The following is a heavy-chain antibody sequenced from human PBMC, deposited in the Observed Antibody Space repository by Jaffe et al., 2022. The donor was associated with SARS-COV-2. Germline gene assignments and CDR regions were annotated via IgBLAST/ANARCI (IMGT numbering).Heavy chain of an antibody. D-gene: IGHD3-3*01. CDR1: GFTLSSHI. Sequence: EVQLVESGGDLVRPGGSLRLSCAASGFTLSSHIMHWVRQAPGKGLQLVSAISSDGTSPSYASSVKGRFTVSRDNFKNTLYLQMGSLSAEDTAVYYCARGRRTIFGVTWWYFDLWGRGTLVTVSS. J-gene: IGHJ2*01. CDR3: ARGRRTIFGVTWWYFDL. V-gene: IGHV3-64*01. CDR2: ISSDGTSP.